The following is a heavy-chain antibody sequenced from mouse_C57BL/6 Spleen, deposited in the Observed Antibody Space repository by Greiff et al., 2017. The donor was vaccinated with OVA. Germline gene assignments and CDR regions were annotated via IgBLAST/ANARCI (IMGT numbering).Heavy chain of an antibody. CDR1: GYTFTSYW. J-gene: IGHJ2*01. CDR3: AREGTTGYYFDY. Sequence: QAQLQQPGAELVRPGSSVKLSCKASGYTFTSYWMHWVKQRPIQGLEWIGNIDPSDSETHYNQKFKDKATLTVDKSSSTAYMQLSSLTSEDSAVYYCAREGTTGYYFDYWGQGTTLTVSS. CDR2: IDPSDSET. D-gene: IGHD2-12*01. V-gene: IGHV1-52*01.